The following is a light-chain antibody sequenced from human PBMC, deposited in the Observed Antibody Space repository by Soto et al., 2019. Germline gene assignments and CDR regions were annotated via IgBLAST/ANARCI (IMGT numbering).Light chain of an antibody. V-gene: IGLV2-23*02. CDR1: SSDVGSYNL. CDR2: EVS. J-gene: IGLJ1*01. Sequence: QSALTQPASVSGSPGQSITISCTGTSSDVGSYNLVSWYQHHPGNAPKLMIFEVSKRPSGVSNRFSGSKSGNTASLTISGCQAEDEAEYYCCSYAGTDVVGTGTKVTVL. CDR3: CSYAGTDV.